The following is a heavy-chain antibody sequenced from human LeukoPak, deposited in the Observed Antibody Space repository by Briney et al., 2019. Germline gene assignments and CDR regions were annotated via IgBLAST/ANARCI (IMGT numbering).Heavy chain of an antibody. J-gene: IGHJ3*02. Sequence: SETPSLTCTVSGGSIRSSSYYWGWIRQPPGTGLEWIGSIFYSGSTYYNPSLKSRVTISGDTSKNQFSLKLSPVTAADTAVYYCARISGITMIVVIISQDAFDIWGQGTMVTVSS. D-gene: IGHD3-22*01. CDR3: ARISGITMIVVIISQDAFDI. CDR2: IFYSGST. CDR1: GGSIRSSSYY. V-gene: IGHV4-39*07.